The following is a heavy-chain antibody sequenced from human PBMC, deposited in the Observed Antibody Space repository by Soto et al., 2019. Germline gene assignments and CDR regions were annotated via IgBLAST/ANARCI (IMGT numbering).Heavy chain of an antibody. CDR2: MSHSGNT. V-gene: IGHV4-39*01. Sequence: SETLSLTCTVSGGSISSSNYYWGWIRQPPGTGLEWIGSMSHSGNTYYNPSLKSRVTISVDSSKNVFSLILSSVTAADTATYYCSRTNEMDVWGQGATVTVSS. CDR1: GGSISSSNYY. D-gene: IGHD2-8*01. CDR3: SRTNEMDV. J-gene: IGHJ6*02.